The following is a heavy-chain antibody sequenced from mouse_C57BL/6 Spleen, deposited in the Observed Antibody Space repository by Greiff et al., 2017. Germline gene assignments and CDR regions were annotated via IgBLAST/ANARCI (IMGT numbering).Heavy chain of an antibody. CDR3: TRDYGSSYYAMDY. J-gene: IGHJ4*01. V-gene: IGHV1-5*01. CDR2: ISPGNSDT. CDR1: GYTFTSYW. D-gene: IGHD1-1*01. Sequence: VQLKQSGTVLARPGASVKMSCKTSGYTFTSYWMHWVKQRPGQGLEWIGAISPGNSDTSYNQKFKGKAKLTAVTSASTAYMELSSLTHEDSAVYYCTRDYGSSYYAMDYWGQGTSVTVSS.